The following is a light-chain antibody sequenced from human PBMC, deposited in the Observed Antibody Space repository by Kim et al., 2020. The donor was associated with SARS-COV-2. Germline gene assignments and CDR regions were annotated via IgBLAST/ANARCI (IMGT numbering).Light chain of an antibody. V-gene: IGKV1-39*01. CDR1: QSISSY. J-gene: IGKJ1*01. CDR3: KQTFSTPWT. Sequence: DIQMTQSPSSLSASVGDRVTITCRASQSISSYLKWSQQKPGKAPRLLIYAASSLKTGVPSRFSGSGSGTDFTLTISSLRPEDFATYNCKQTFSTPWTFGQGTKVDIK. CDR2: AAS.